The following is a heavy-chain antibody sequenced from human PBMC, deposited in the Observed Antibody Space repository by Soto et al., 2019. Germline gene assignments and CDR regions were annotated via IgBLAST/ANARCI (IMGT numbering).Heavy chain of an antibody. CDR3: ASDPVVVTAIPYYFDY. CDR2: ISYDGSNK. D-gene: IGHD2-21*02. V-gene: IGHV3-30-3*01. CDR1: GFTFSSYA. Sequence: GGSLRLSCAASGFTFSSYAMHWVRQAPGKGLEWVAVISYDGSNKYYADSVKGRFTISRDNSKNTLYLQMNSLRAEDTAVYYCASDPVVVTAIPYYFDYWGQGTLVTVSS. J-gene: IGHJ4*02.